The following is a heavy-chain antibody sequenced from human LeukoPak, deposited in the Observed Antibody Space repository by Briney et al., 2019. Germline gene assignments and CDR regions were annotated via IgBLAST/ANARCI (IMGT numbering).Heavy chain of an antibody. CDR2: ISASGGST. D-gene: IGHD4-23*01. J-gene: IGHJ3*02. CDR3: ARWGATTVGAFDI. Sequence: GGSLRLSCAASGFTLSSYAMSWVRQAPGKGLEWVSSISASGGSTNYADSVKGRFTISRDNSKNTVYLQMNSLRAEDTAVYYCARWGATTVGAFDIWGQGTMVTVSS. CDR1: GFTLSSYA. V-gene: IGHV3-23*01.